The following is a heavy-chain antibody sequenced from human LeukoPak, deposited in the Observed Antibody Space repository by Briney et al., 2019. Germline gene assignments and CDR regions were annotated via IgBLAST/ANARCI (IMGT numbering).Heavy chain of an antibody. CDR1: GFTFSSYS. V-gene: IGHV3-48*01. D-gene: IGHD2-2*02. J-gene: IGHJ6*03. CDR2: ISSSRSTI. CDR3: ARAGGCSTTSSTSCYTYYYMDV. Sequence: GGSLRLSCAASGFTFSSYSMNWVRQAPGKGLEWVSYISSSRSTIYYADSVKGRFTISRDNAKNSLYLQMNSLRVEDTAVYYCARAGGCSTTSSTSCYTYYYMDVWGKGTTVTVSS.